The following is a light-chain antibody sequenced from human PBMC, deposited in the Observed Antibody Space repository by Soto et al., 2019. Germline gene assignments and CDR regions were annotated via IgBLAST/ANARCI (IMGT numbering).Light chain of an antibody. Sequence: QSALTQPASVSGSPGQSITISCTGTSSDVGGYNYVSWYQQHPGKAPKLMIYEVSNRPSGVSNRFSGSKSGNTASLTISGLQAEDEADYYCSSYASSSTSFGTRTKVTVL. CDR3: SSYASSSTS. CDR2: EVS. CDR1: SSDVGGYNY. J-gene: IGLJ1*01. V-gene: IGLV2-14*03.